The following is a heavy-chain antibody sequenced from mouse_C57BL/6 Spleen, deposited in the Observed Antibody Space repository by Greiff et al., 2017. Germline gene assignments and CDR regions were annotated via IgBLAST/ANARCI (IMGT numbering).Heavy chain of an antibody. Sequence: VQLQQPGAELVKPGASVKLSCKASGYTFTSYWMQWVKQRPGQGLEWIGEIDPSDSYTNYNQKFKGKATLTVDTSSSTAYMQLSSLTSEDSAVYYCARQGLRRGGYAMDYWGQGTSVTVSS. V-gene: IGHV1-50*01. J-gene: IGHJ4*01. D-gene: IGHD2-4*01. CDR1: GYTFTSYW. CDR3: ARQGLRRGGYAMDY. CDR2: IDPSDSYT.